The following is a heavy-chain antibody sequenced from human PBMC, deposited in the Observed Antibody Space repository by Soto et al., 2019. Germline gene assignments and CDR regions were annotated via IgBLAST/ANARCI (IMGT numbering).Heavy chain of an antibody. J-gene: IGHJ6*02. Sequence: GEPMKISCQGSGYSFTTYWISWVRQMPGKGLEWMGKIDPADSSTNYSPSFQGHITISVDRSINTAHLQFSSLKAADTAVYYCARLEKWYYNYYGLDVWGQGTMVTVSS. D-gene: IGHD1-26*01. CDR1: GYSFTTYW. CDR2: IDPADSST. V-gene: IGHV5-10-1*01. CDR3: ARLEKWYYNYYGLDV.